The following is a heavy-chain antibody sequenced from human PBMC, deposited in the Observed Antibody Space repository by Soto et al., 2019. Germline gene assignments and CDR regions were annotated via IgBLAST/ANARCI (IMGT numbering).Heavy chain of an antibody. CDR2: IYPGDSDI. V-gene: IGHV5-51*01. CDR3: ARHAYGYNNYFFDF. J-gene: IGHJ4*02. Sequence: GESVKISCKGSGYSFTIYCIGWVRQMPGKGLEWMGIIYPGDSDIRYSPSFQGQVTISADKSISTAYLQWSSLKASDTAMYYCARHAYGYNNYFFDFWGQGTLVTVSS. CDR1: GYSFTIYC. D-gene: IGHD4-4*01.